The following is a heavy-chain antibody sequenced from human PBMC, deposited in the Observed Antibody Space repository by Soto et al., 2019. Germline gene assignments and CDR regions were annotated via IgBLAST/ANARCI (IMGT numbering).Heavy chain of an antibody. Sequence: SETLSLTCTVSGGSISSGGYYWSWIRQHPGKGLEWIGYIYYSGSTYYNPSLKSRVTISVDTSKNQFSLKLSSVTAADTAVYYCARSPDIVATTFDYWGQGALVTVSS. CDR2: IYYSGST. J-gene: IGHJ4*02. D-gene: IGHD5-12*01. CDR3: ARSPDIVATTFDY. CDR1: GGSISSGGYY. V-gene: IGHV4-31*03.